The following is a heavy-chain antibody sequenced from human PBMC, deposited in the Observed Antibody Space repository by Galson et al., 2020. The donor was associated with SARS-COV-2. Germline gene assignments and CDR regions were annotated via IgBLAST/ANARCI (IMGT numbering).Heavy chain of an antibody. D-gene: IGHD1-26*01. Sequence: GESLKISCAASGFTFSSYGMHWVRQAPGKGLEWVAVIWYDGSNKYYVDSVKGRFTISRDNSKNTLYLQMNSLRAEDTAVYYCARDLVGATIGGLDYWGQGTLVTVSS. CDR2: IWYDGSNK. V-gene: IGHV3-33*01. CDR3: ARDLVGATIGGLDY. J-gene: IGHJ4*02. CDR1: GFTFSSYG.